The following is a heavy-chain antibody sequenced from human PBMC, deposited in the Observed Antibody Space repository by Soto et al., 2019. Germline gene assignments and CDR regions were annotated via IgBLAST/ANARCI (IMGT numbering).Heavy chain of an antibody. D-gene: IGHD6-13*01. CDR1: GFTFSTYA. CDR2: ISGSGGST. V-gene: IGHV3-23*01. CDR3: AKDYSSSWYPDYFGY. Sequence: EVQLLESGGGLVQPGGSLRLSCAASGFTFSTYAMNWVRQAPGKGLEWVSAISGSGGSTHYADSVKGRFTISRDNSQNTLYLQMNSLRAEDTAVYYCAKDYSSSWYPDYFGYWGQGTLVTVSS. J-gene: IGHJ4*02.